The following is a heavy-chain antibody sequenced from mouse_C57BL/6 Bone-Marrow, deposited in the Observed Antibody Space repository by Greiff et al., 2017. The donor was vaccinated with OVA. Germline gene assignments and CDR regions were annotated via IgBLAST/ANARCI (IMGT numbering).Heavy chain of an antibody. J-gene: IGHJ4*01. D-gene: IGHD2-12*01. CDR3: ARHDPSFHDAMDY. V-gene: IGHV2-6-1*01. CDR1: GFSLTSYG. CDR2: IWSDGST. Sequence: VMLVESGPGLVAPSQSLSITCTVSGFSLTSYGVHWVRQPPGKGLEWLVVIWSDGSTTYNSALKSRLSISKDNSKSQVFLKMNSLQTDDTAMYYCARHDPSFHDAMDYWGQGTSVTVSS.